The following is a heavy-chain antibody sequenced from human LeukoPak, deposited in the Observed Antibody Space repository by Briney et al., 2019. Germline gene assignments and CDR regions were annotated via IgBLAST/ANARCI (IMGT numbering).Heavy chain of an antibody. CDR2: INHSGST. D-gene: IGHD3-10*01. J-gene: IGHJ5*02. CDR1: GGSFSGYY. CDR3: ARGRSGWFDP. Sequence: SETLSLTCAVYGGSFSGYYWSWIRQPPGKGLEWIGEINHSGSTNYNPSLKSRVTIPVDTSKNQFSLKLSSVTAADTAVYYCARGRSGWFDPWGQGTLVTVSS. V-gene: IGHV4-34*01.